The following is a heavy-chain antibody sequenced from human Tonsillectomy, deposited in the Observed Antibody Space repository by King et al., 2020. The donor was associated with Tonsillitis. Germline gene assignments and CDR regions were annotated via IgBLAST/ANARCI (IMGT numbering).Heavy chain of an antibody. CDR2: INHSGTT. CDR1: GYSITSTYY. J-gene: IGHJ4*02. CDR3: GRVQVPGIYDY. V-gene: IGHV4-38-2*02. Sequence: QMQLQESGPGLVKPSETLSLTCTVSGYSITSTYYWGWIRQPPGRGLEWIASINHSGTTYYNPSLKSRVLISVDTSTNQFSLKLTSVTAADTAVYYCGRVQVPGIYDYWGQGILVTASS. D-gene: IGHD3-10*01.